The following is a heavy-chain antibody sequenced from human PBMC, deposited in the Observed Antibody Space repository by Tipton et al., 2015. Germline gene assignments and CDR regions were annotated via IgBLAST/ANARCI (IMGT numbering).Heavy chain of an antibody. Sequence: QLVQSGAEVKKPGSSVKVSCKASGGTVSSFDINWVRQAPGQGLEWMGGIIPIFGTTNYAQKFLDRVTITADESTSTAYMELSSLRSEDTAMYYCARANIPGDFDYWGQGTLVTVSS. CDR2: IIPIFGTT. CDR3: ARANIPGDFDY. CDR1: GGTVSSFD. V-gene: IGHV1-69*01. D-gene: IGHD1-20*01. J-gene: IGHJ4*02.